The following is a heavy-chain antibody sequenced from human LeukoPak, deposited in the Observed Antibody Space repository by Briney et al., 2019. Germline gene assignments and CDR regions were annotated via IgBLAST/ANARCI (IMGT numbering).Heavy chain of an antibody. CDR2: INPNSGGT. Sequence: ASVKVSCKASGYTFTGYYMHWVRQAPGQGLEWMGWINPNSGGTNYAQKFQGRVTMTRDTSISTAYMELGRLRSDDTAVYYCARPAPPSIVGATGWFDPWGQGTLVTVSS. V-gene: IGHV1-2*02. D-gene: IGHD1-26*01. J-gene: IGHJ5*02. CDR1: GYTFTGYY. CDR3: ARPAPPSIVGATGWFDP.